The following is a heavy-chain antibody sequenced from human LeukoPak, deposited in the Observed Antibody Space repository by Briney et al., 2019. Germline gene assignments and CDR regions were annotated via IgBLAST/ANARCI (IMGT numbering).Heavy chain of an antibody. D-gene: IGHD3-10*01. CDR3: VRYGSGSAIDY. V-gene: IGHV1-2*02. Sequence: VASVKVSCKASGYTFTGYHMHWVRQAPGQGLEWMGSINPNGGGTKYAKKLQGRVTMTRDTSISTAYMELSKMRSDDTAGHNCVRYGSGSAIDYWGQGTLVTVSS. CDR2: INPNGGGT. CDR1: GYTFTGYH. J-gene: IGHJ4*02.